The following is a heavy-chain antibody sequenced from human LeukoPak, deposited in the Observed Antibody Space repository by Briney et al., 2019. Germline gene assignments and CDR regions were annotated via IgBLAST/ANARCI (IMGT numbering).Heavy chain of an antibody. D-gene: IGHD2-2*01. V-gene: IGHV1-8*03. CDR1: GYTFTSYD. CDR3: ARARVVVPAASPSFDY. CDR2: MNPNSGNT. J-gene: IGHJ4*02. Sequence: ASVKVSCKASGYTFTSYDINWVRQAPGQGLEWMGWMNPNSGNTGYAQKFQGRVTITRNTSISTAYMELSSLRSEDTAVYYCARARVVVPAASPSFDYWGQGTLVTVSS.